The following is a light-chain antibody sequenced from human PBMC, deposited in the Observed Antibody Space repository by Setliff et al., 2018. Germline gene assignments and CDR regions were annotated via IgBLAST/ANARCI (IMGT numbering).Light chain of an antibody. J-gene: IGLJ1*01. CDR1: SSVIHGFSY. CDR3: SSYTARSAV. Sequence: QSALTQPASVSGSPGQSITISCTGISSVIHGFSYVSWYQQHPDKAPKLLIYDVTYRPSGVSDRFSASMSGNTASLTISGLQAEDEGDYYCSSYTARSAVFGPGTKVTVL. V-gene: IGLV2-14*03. CDR2: DVT.